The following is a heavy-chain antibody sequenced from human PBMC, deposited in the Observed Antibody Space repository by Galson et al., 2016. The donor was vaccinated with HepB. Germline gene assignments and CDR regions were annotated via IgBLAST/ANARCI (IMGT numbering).Heavy chain of an antibody. CDR3: ARSSYDSSGYSFLCDI. V-gene: IGHV3-30*03. J-gene: IGHJ3*02. CDR2: ISYDGSSK. D-gene: IGHD3-22*01. CDR1: GFTFSTYG. Sequence: SLRLSCAASGFTFSTYGMHWVRQAPGKGLEWVALISYDGSSKYYADSVKGRFTISRDNSKNTLYLQMNSLRAEDTAVYYCARSSYDSSGYSFLCDIWGQGTMVTVSS.